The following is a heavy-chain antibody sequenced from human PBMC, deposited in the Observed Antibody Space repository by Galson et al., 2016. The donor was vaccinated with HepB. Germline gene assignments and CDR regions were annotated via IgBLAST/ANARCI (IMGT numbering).Heavy chain of an antibody. CDR2: IHYSGSA. CDR1: GGSISSYY. CDR3: ARGDDSSGYGDY. V-gene: IGHV4-59*01. Sequence: ETLSLTCTVSGGSISSYYGSWIRQPPGKGLEWIGFIHYSGSANYNPSLQSRVTISVDTSKNQFSLKLNSLTAADTAVYYCARGDDSSGYGDYWGQGTLVTVSS. D-gene: IGHD3-22*01. J-gene: IGHJ4*02.